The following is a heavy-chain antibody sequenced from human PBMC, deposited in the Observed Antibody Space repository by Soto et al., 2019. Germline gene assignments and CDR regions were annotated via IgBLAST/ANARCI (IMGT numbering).Heavy chain of an antibody. D-gene: IGHD6-13*01. V-gene: IGHV4-59*01. CDR2: IYYSGST. Sequence: ETLSLTCTVSGGSISSYYWSWIRQPPGKGLEWIGYIYYSGSTNYNPSLKSRVTISVDTSKNQFSLKLSSVTAADTAVYYCARDLGRNSSSWYAPGYWGQGTLVTVSS. CDR1: GGSISSYY. J-gene: IGHJ4*02. CDR3: ARDLGRNSSSWYAPGY.